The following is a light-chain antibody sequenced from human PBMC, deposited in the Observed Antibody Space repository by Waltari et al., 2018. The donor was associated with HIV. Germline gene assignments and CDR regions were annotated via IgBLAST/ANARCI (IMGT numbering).Light chain of an antibody. V-gene: IGLV3-21*01. J-gene: IGLJ2*01. CDR3: RVWDSSNVL. CDR2: DDS. Sequence: SYVLTQPPSVSVAPGKTATITCGGNNIRSKSVHWYQQRPGQAPGLVIYDDSDRPSGILERCSGSDGGNTATRSSSRVEGGDDADYYCRVWDSSNVLFGGGTKLTVL. CDR1: NIRSKS.